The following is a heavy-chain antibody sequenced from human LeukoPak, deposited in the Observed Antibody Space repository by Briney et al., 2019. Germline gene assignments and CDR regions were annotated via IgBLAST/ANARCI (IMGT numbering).Heavy chain of an antibody. D-gene: IGHD3-9*01. CDR1: GFTFSIYA. Sequence: GGSLRLSCSASGFTFSIYAMHWVRQAPGKGLEYVSGISSNGDRTYYADSVKGRFNIARENSKNTLYLQMSSLRTEDTAVYYCVKDAGLRYFDWSPLDYWGQGTLVTVSS. CDR2: ISSNGDRT. CDR3: VKDAGLRYFDWSPLDY. J-gene: IGHJ4*02. V-gene: IGHV3-64D*06.